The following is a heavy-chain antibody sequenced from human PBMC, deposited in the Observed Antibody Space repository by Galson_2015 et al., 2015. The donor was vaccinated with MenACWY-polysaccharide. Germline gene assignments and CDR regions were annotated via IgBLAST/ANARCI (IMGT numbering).Heavy chain of an antibody. CDR2: ISSSSSTI. Sequence: SLRLSCAASGFTLSSYSMNWVRQAPGKGLEWVSYISSSSSTIYYADSVKGRFTISRGNAKNSLYLQMNSLRAEDTAVYYCARVRSRDYGDYFSEIYYFDYWGQGTLVTVSS. CDR3: ARVRSRDYGDYFSEIYYFDY. V-gene: IGHV3-48*01. CDR1: GFTLSSYS. J-gene: IGHJ4*02. D-gene: IGHD4-17*01.